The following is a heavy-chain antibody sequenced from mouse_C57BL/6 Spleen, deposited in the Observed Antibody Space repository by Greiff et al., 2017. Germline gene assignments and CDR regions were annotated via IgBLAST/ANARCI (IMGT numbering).Heavy chain of an antibody. Sequence: QVQLQQPGAELVKPGASVKMSCKASGYTFTSYWITWVKQRPGQGLEWIGDIYPGSGSTNYNEKFKSKATLTVDTSSSTAYMQLSSLTSEDSAVYYCARCGRDYGGDYYAMDYWGQGTSVTVSS. V-gene: IGHV1-55*01. CDR1: GYTFTSYW. CDR2: IYPGSGST. J-gene: IGHJ4*01. D-gene: IGHD2-4*01. CDR3: ARCGRDYGGDYYAMDY.